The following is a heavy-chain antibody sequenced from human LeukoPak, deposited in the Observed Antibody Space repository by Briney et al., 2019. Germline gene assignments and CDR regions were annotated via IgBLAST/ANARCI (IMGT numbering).Heavy chain of an antibody. Sequence: PSETLSLTCTVSGGSFSGYYWSWVRQAPGKGLEGVSVIYSGGSTYYADSVKGRFTISRDNSKNTLYLQMNSLRAEDTAMYYCARVKAGYYYYMDVWGKGTTVTVSS. CDR3: ARVKAGYYYYMDV. CDR2: IYSGGST. D-gene: IGHD3-10*01. V-gene: IGHV3-53*01. J-gene: IGHJ6*03. CDR1: GGSFSGYY.